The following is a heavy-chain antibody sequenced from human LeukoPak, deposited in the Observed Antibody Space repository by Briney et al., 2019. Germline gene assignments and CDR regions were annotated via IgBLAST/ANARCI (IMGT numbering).Heavy chain of an antibody. D-gene: IGHD3-22*01. V-gene: IGHV3-11*04. CDR3: AREVDPYYYDSSGSPLGY. CDR1: GFTFSDYY. Sequence: GGSLRLSCAASGFTFSDYYMSWIRQAPGKGLEWLSYISKNGKTIYYADSVKGRFTISRDNAKNPLYLQMNSLRAEDTAVYYCAREVDPYYYDSSGSPLGYWGQGTLVTVSS. J-gene: IGHJ4*02. CDR2: ISKNGKTI.